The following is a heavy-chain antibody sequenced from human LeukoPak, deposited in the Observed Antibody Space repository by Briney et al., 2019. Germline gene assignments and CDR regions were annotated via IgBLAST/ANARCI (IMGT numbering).Heavy chain of an antibody. V-gene: IGHV4-59*01. CDR1: GDSIRSYY. J-gene: IGHJ4*02. CDR2: IYYSGST. CDR3: ASMGSPYFDY. Sequence: SETLSLTCTVSGDSIRSYYWSWIRQPPGKGLEWIGYIYYSGSTNYNPSLKSRVTISVDTSKNQFSLKLSSVTAADTAVYYCASMGSPYFDYWGQGTLVTVSS. D-gene: IGHD1-26*01.